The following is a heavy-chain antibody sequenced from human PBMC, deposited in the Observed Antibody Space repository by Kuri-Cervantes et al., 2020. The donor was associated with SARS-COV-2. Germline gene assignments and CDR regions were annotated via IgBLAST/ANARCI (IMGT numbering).Heavy chain of an antibody. D-gene: IGHD6-19*01. J-gene: IGHJ4*02. CDR3: ARIAVAAPGVPDY. CDR1: GYTFTSYA. CDR2: INAGNGNT. V-gene: IGHV1-3*01. Sequence: ASVKVSCKASGYTFTSYAMHWVRQAPGQRLEWMGWINAGNGNTKYSQKFQDRVTITRDTSASTAYMELSSLRSEDTAVYYCARIAVAAPGVPDYWGQGTLVTVSS.